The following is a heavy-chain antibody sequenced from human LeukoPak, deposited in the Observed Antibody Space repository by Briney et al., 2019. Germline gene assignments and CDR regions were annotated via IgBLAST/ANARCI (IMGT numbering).Heavy chain of an antibody. CDR1: GFTFRTFT. Sequence: GGSLRLSCAASGFTFRTFTMNWVRQAPGKGLEWVSSINSASNFIYYADSVKGRFTISRDNAKNSLYLQMSSLKVEDTAVYYCAIDSPYYFDSSGDYVSDYWGQGALVTVSS. V-gene: IGHV3-21*01. J-gene: IGHJ4*02. CDR2: INSASNFI. CDR3: AIDSPYYFDSSGDYVSDY. D-gene: IGHD3-22*01.